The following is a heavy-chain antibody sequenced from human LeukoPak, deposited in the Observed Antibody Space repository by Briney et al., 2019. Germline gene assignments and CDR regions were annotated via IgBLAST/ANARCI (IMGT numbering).Heavy chain of an antibody. CDR3: ARGRWVMAAKYYFDY. V-gene: IGHV4-59*01. Sequence: SETLSLTCTVSGGSISSYYWSWIRQPPGRGLEWIGYIYYSGSTNYNPSLKSRVTISVDTSKNQFSLKLSSVTAADTAVYYCARGRWVMAAKYYFDYWGQGTLVTVSS. CDR1: GGSISSYY. J-gene: IGHJ4*02. D-gene: IGHD3-16*01. CDR2: IYYSGST.